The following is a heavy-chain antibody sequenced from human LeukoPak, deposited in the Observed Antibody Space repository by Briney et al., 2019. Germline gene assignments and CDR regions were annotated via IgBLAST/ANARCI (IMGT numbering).Heavy chain of an antibody. D-gene: IGHD3-10*01. CDR2: ISAYNGIT. V-gene: IGHV1-18*01. CDR3: ARDIGIWFGELLPH. Sequence: ASVKVSCKASGYTFTSYGISWVRQAPGQGLEWMGWISAYNGITNYAQKLQGRVTMTTDTSTSTAYMELRSLRSDDTAVYYCARDIGIWFGELLPHWGQGTLVTVSS. CDR1: GYTFTSYG. J-gene: IGHJ4*02.